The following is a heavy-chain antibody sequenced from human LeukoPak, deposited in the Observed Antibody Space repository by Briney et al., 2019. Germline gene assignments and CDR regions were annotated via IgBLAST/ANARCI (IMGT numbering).Heavy chain of an antibody. CDR1: GGSFSSYY. Sequence: SETLSLTCTVSGGSFSSYYRSWIRQPPGKGLEWIGCIYYSRSTNYNTSHKSRVTISVDTSKNQFSLKLSSVTAADTAVYYCARDPWSYYYMDVWGKGTTVTVSS. D-gene: IGHD2-8*01. J-gene: IGHJ6*03. CDR3: ARDPWSYYYMDV. V-gene: IGHV4-59*01. CDR2: IYYSRST.